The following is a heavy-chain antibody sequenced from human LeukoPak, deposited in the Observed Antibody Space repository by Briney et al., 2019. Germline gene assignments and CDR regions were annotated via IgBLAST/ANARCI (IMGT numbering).Heavy chain of an antibody. CDR1: GYSIGRGYQ. CDR3: ARDARWLVPDCTSTSCYETFFDP. D-gene: IGHD2-2*01. Sequence: SETLSLTCAVSGYSIGRGYQWAWIRQTPEKGLEWIGSIYHSGSAHYNPSFQSRVTICVDTSNNQFSLRLASVTAAVPAIYYSARDARWLVPDCTSTSCYETFFDPWGPGTLVTVSS. CDR2: IYHSGSA. V-gene: IGHV4-38-2*02. J-gene: IGHJ5*02.